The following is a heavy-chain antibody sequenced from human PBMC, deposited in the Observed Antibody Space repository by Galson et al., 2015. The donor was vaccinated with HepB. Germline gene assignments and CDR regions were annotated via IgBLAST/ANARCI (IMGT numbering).Heavy chain of an antibody. CDR2: IRSKLYGGTA. J-gene: IGHJ4*02. Sequence: LRLSCAGSGFTFGEYAMSWFRQAPGKGLEWVGFIRSKLYGGTAEYAASVKGRFTISRDDSNSIAYLQMNSLKTEDTAVYYCSRDLSAFCSSTNCYKFDYWGQGSLVTVSS. CDR3: SRDLSAFCSSTNCYKFDY. D-gene: IGHD2-2*01. CDR1: GFTFGEYA. V-gene: IGHV3-49*03.